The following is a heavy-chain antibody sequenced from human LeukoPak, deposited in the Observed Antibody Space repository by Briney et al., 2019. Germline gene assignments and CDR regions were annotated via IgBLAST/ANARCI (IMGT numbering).Heavy chain of an antibody. CDR2: MYHSGST. CDR3: ARHGESVVVVAAMGAFDI. V-gene: IGHV4-38-2*01. D-gene: IGHD2-15*01. CDR1: GYSISSGYY. J-gene: IGHJ3*02. Sequence: PSETLSLTCAVSGYSISSGYYWGWIRPPPGKGLEWIGSMYHSGSTYYNPSPKSRVTISVDTSKNQFSLKLSSVTAADTAVYYCARHGESVVVVAAMGAFDIWGQGTMVTVSS.